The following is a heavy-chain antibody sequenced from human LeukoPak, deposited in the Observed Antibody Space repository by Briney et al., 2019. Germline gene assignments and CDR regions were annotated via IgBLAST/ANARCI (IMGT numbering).Heavy chain of an antibody. CDR2: IIPIFGTA. J-gene: IGHJ5*02. V-gene: IGHV1-69*13. CDR3: ARAYCSGGSCYSYWFDP. CDR1: GGTFSSYA. D-gene: IGHD2-15*01. Sequence: ASVKVSCKASGGTFSSYAISWVRQAPGQGFEWMGGIIPIFGTANYAQKFQGRVTITADESTSTAYMELSSLRSEDTAVYYCARAYCSGGSCYSYWFDPWGQGTLVTVSS.